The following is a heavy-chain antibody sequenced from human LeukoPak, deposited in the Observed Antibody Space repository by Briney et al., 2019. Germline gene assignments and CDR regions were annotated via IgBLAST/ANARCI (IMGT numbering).Heavy chain of an antibody. D-gene: IGHD2-15*01. Sequence: SETLSLTCAVYGGSFSGYYWSWIRQPPGKGLEWIGSIYYSGNTYYNPSLKSRVTISVDTSKNQFSLKLSSVTAADTAVYYCARAVGYCSGGSCFSVWFDPWGQGTLVTVSS. J-gene: IGHJ5*02. CDR3: ARAVGYCSGGSCFSVWFDP. CDR1: GGSFSGYY. V-gene: IGHV4-34*01. CDR2: IYYSGNT.